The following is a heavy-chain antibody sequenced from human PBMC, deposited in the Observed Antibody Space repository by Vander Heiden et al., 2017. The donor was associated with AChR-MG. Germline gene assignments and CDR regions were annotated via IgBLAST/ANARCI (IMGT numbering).Heavy chain of an antibody. V-gene: IGHV1-2*02. Sequence: QVQLVQSGAEVKKPGASVKVSCKASGYTFTGYYMHWVRQAPGQGLEWMGWINPNSGGTNYAQKFQGRVTMTRDTSISTAYMELSRLRSDDTAVYYCARDKKRGHIVGVGDYWGQGTLVTVSS. D-gene: IGHD1-26*01. CDR1: GYTFTGYY. CDR2: INPNSGGT. CDR3: ARDKKRGHIVGVGDY. J-gene: IGHJ4*02.